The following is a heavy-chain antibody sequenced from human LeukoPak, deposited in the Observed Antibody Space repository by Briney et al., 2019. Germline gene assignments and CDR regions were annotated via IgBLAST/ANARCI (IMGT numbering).Heavy chain of an antibody. CDR1: GYIFTDYA. Sequence: ASVKVSCKASGYIFTDYAIQWVRQAPGQGLEWMGWINAGNGKTKYSQKFQGRVTITRDTSASTAYMELSGLRSDDTTVYYCARARWTSTVTTYYLDFWGQGTLVTVSS. CDR2: INAGNGKT. D-gene: IGHD4-17*01. V-gene: IGHV1-3*01. J-gene: IGHJ4*02. CDR3: ARARWTSTVTTYYLDF.